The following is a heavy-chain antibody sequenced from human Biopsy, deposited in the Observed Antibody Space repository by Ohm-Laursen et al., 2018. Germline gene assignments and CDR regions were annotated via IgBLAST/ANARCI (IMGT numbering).Heavy chain of an antibody. CDR1: GFTFGHYA. J-gene: IGHJ2*01. D-gene: IGHD6-19*01. CDR2: IWYDGTNE. Sequence: SLRLSCAASGFTFGHYAMHWVRQAPGKGLEWISLIWYDGTNEDYADSVKGRFTISRDNSKNTLYLQINTLTLEGTAFYYCARGLSSGWYGYFDVWGRGTLVIVSS. CDR3: ARGLSSGWYGYFDV. V-gene: IGHV3-33*04.